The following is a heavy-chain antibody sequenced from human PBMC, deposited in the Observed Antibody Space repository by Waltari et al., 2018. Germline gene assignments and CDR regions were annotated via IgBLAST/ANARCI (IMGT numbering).Heavy chain of an antibody. Sequence: QLQLQESGSGLVKPSQTLSLTCAVSGGSISSGGYSWSWIRQPPGKGLEWIGYIYHSGSTYYNPSLKSRVTISVDRSKNQFSLKLSSVTAADTAVYYCARAGSCSGGSCYHAFDIWGQGTMVTVSS. CDR3: ARAGSCSGGSCYHAFDI. D-gene: IGHD2-15*01. J-gene: IGHJ3*02. CDR1: GGSISSGGYS. V-gene: IGHV4-30-2*01. CDR2: IYHSGST.